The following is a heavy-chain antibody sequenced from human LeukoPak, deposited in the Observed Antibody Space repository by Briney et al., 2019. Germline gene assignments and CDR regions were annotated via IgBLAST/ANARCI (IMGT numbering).Heavy chain of an antibody. CDR2: IYYSGST. D-gene: IGHD3-9*01. V-gene: IGHV4-61*08. CDR3: ASFDWLLSTAFDI. J-gene: IGHJ3*02. Sequence: SETLSLTCTVSGGSISSGDYYWSWIRQPPGKGLEWIGYIYYSGSTNYNPSLKSRVTISVDTSKNQFSLKLSSVTAADTAVYYCASFDWLLSTAFDIWGQGTMVTVSS. CDR1: GGSISSGDYY.